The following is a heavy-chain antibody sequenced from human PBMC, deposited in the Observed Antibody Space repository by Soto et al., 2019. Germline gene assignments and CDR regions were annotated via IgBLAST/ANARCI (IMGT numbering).Heavy chain of an antibody. CDR1: GFTFSTYA. D-gene: IGHD4-17*01. Sequence: PVGSLRLSCAASGFTFSTYAMSWVRQAPGKGLEWVSAISRDGYDIYYADSVKGRFTISRDNSKHMLFLQMHSLRTDDTAVYYCAHPRGYGVFDAYDIWGQGAMVTVSS. J-gene: IGHJ3*02. V-gene: IGHV3-23*01. CDR2: ISRDGYDI. CDR3: AHPRGYGVFDAYDI.